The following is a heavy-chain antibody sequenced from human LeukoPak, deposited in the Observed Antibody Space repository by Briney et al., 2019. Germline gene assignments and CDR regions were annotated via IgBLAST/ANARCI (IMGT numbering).Heavy chain of an antibody. CDR2: IIPIFGTA. Sequence: GASVKVSCKASGGTFSSYAISWVRQTPGQGLEWMGGIIPIFGTANYAQKFQGSVTITADESTSTAYMELSSLRSEDTAVYYCARAGIAAAGTLDYWGQGTLVTVSS. D-gene: IGHD6-13*01. V-gene: IGHV1-69*13. J-gene: IGHJ4*02. CDR3: ARAGIAAAGTLDY. CDR1: GGTFSSYA.